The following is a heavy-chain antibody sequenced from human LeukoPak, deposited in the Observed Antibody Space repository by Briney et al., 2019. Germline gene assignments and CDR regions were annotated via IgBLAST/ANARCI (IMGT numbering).Heavy chain of an antibody. J-gene: IGHJ6*03. D-gene: IGHD6-19*01. V-gene: IGHV3-21*01. Sequence: GGSLRLSCAASGFTFSSYSMNWVRQAPGKGLEWVSSISGSSSYIYYADSVKGRFTISRDNAKNSLYLQMNSLRAEDTAVYYCARDEPGIAVAGPLPYYMDVWGKGTTVTVSS. CDR2: ISGSSSYI. CDR3: ARDEPGIAVAGPLPYYMDV. CDR1: GFTFSSYS.